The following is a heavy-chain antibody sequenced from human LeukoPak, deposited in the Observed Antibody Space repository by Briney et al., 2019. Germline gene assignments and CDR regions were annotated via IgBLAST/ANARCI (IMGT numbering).Heavy chain of an antibody. CDR2: INHSGST. Sequence: PSETLSLTCAVYGGSFSGYYWSWIRQPPGKGLEWIGEINHSGSTNYNPSLKSRVTISVDTSKNQFSLKLSSVTAADTAVYYCARVRPTYGSGMSTVPMDVWGQGTTVTVSS. D-gene: IGHD3-10*01. CDR3: ARVRPTYGSGMSTVPMDV. J-gene: IGHJ6*02. CDR1: GGSFSGYY. V-gene: IGHV4-34*01.